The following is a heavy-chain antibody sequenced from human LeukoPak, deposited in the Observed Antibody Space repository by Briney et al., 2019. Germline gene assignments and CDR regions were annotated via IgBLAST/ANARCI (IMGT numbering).Heavy chain of an antibody. D-gene: IGHD3-9*01. CDR2: IYTSGST. CDR1: GGSISSYY. CDR3: ARGYYDILTGDDAFDI. V-gene: IGHV4-4*07. Sequence: SETLSLTCTVSGGSISSYYWSWIRQPAGKGLEWIGRIYTSGSTNYNPSLKSRVTISVDTSKNQFSLKLSSVTAADTAVYYCARGYYDILTGDDAFDIWGQGTMVTVSS. J-gene: IGHJ3*02.